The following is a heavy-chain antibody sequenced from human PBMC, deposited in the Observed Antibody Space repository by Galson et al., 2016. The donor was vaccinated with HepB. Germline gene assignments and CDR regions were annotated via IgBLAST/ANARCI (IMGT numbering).Heavy chain of an antibody. CDR3: AKGKRYSDSGSYYVDY. V-gene: IGHV3-23*01. D-gene: IGHD3-10*01. CDR1: GFTFSRYW. Sequence: SLRLSCAASGFTFSRYWMHWVRQAPGKGLEWVSGINYSGSNTYYADSVKGRFTISRDNSKNTLYLQMNSLRVEDSAVYYCAKGKRYSDSGSYYVDYWGQGTLVTVSS. CDR2: INYSGSNT. J-gene: IGHJ4*02.